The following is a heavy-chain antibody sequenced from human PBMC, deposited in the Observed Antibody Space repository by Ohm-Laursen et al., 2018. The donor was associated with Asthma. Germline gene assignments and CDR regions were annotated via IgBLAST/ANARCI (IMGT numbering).Heavy chain of an antibody. CDR2: ISYDGSNK. D-gene: IGHD2-2*01. CDR1: GFTFSSYG. CDR3: ARDTRGLVVPAAPFDY. Sequence: RSLRLSCAASGFTFSSYGMHWVRQAPGKGLEWVAVISYDGSNKYYADSVKGRFTISRDNSKNTLYLQMNSLRAEDTAVYYCARDTRGLVVPAAPFDYWGQGTLVTVSS. V-gene: IGHV3-30*03. J-gene: IGHJ4*02.